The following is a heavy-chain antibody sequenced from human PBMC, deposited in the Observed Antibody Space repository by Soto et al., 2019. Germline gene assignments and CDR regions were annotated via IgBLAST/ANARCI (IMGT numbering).Heavy chain of an antibody. V-gene: IGHV3-33*01. Sequence: GGSLRLSCAASGFTFSSYGMHWVRQAPGKGLEWVAVIWYDGSNKYYADSVKGRFTISRDNSKNTLYLQMNSLRAEDTAVYYCARQSPTPDYGDYDPSSNGYYYGMDVWGQGTTVTVSS. CDR2: IWYDGSNK. D-gene: IGHD4-17*01. CDR3: ARQSPTPDYGDYDPSSNGYYYGMDV. J-gene: IGHJ6*02. CDR1: GFTFSSYG.